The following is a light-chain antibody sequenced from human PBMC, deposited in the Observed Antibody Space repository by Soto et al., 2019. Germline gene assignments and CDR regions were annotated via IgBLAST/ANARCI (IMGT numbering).Light chain of an antibody. V-gene: IGKV3-20*01. Sequence: EIVLTQSPGTLSLSPGERATLSCRASQTISSSYLAWYQQKPGQAPRLLIYGASSRATGIPDRFSGSGSGTDFTLIISRLEPEDFAVYYCQQYDNSPPLTFGGGTKVEVK. CDR2: GAS. J-gene: IGKJ4*01. CDR1: QTISSSY. CDR3: QQYDNSPPLT.